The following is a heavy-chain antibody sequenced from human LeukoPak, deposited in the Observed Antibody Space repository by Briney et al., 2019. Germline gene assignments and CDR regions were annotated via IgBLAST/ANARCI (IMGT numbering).Heavy chain of an antibody. D-gene: IGHD3-22*01. V-gene: IGHV3-30*03. CDR3: ARGEYYSDTSSYFDY. Sequence: GRSLRLSCAASGFTFSSYGVNWVRQAPGKGLEWVAVISYDGSNKYYADSVKGRFTISRDNSKNTLFVQMSSLRAEDTAVYYCARGEYYSDTSSYFDYWGQGTLVTVPS. CDR2: ISYDGSNK. CDR1: GFTFSSYG. J-gene: IGHJ4*02.